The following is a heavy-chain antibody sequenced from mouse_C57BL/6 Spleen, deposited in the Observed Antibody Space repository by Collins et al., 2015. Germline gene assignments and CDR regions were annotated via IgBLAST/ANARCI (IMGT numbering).Heavy chain of an antibody. V-gene: IGHV3-2*02. CDR2: ISYSGST. CDR3: ATYGNYAWFAY. J-gene: IGHJ3*01. D-gene: IGHD2-10*02. CDR1: YSISRDYA. Sequence: YSISRDYAWNWIRQFPGNKLEWMGYISYSGSTSYNPSLKSRISITRDTSKNQFFLQLNSVTTEDTATYYCATYGNYAWFAYWGQGTLVTVSA.